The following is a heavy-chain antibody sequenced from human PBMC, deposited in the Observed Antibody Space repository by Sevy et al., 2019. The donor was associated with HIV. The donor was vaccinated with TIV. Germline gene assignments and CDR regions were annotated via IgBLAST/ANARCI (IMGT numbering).Heavy chain of an antibody. CDR3: ANTHSKGRSGY. CDR2: IRSKANSYAT. D-gene: IGHD3-10*01. Sequence: GGSLRLSCAASGFTFSGSAMHWVRQASGKGLEWVGRIRSKANSYATAYAASVKGRFTISRDDSKNTAYLQMNSLKTEDTAVYYCANTHSKGRSGYWGQGTLVTVSS. J-gene: IGHJ4*02. V-gene: IGHV3-73*01. CDR1: GFTFSGSA.